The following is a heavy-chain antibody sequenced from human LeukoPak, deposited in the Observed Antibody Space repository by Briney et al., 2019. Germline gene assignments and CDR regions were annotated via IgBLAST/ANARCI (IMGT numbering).Heavy chain of an antibody. D-gene: IGHD5-18*01. CDR1: GYTFTGYY. Sequence: ASVKVSCKASGYTFTGYYMHWVRQAPGQGLEWMGWINPNSGGTNYAQKSQGRVTMTRDTSISTAYMELSRLRSDDTAVYYCARAGMIQLWLHNWFDPWGQGTLVTVSS. CDR2: INPNSGGT. J-gene: IGHJ5*02. CDR3: ARAGMIQLWLHNWFDP. V-gene: IGHV1-2*02.